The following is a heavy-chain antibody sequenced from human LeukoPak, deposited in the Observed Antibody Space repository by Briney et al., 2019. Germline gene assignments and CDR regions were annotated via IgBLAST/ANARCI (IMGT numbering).Heavy chain of an antibody. J-gene: IGHJ4*02. D-gene: IGHD6-13*01. CDR3: ARGYSSSWLDY. CDR2: ISYDGSNK. V-gene: IGHV3-30*04. CDR1: GFTFSSNA. Sequence: HPGGSLRLSCAASGFTFSSNAMHWVRQAPGKGLEWVAVISYDGSNKYYADSVKGRFTISRDNSKNTLYLQMNSLRAEDTAVYYCARGYSSSWLDYWGQGTLVTVSS.